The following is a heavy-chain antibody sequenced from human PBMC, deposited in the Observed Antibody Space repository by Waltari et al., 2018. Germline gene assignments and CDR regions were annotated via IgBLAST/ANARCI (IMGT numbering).Heavy chain of an antibody. J-gene: IGHJ4*02. CDR2: IYHSGST. CDR3: ARHGTRITMTSSFHY. CDR1: GYSISSGYY. Sequence: QVQLQESGPGLVKPSETLSLPCVVPGYSISSGYYGGWIRQPPGKGLERIGSIYHSGSTYYNPSLKSRVTMSIDTSRNQFSLKLTSVTAADTAVYYCARHGTRITMTSSFHYWGQGTLVTVSS. V-gene: IGHV4-38-2*01. D-gene: IGHD3-3*01.